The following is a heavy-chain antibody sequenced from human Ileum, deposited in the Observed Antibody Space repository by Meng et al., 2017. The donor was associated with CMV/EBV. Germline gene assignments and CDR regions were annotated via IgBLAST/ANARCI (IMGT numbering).Heavy chain of an antibody. D-gene: IGHD1/OR15-1a*01. Sequence: MQWVQSGGEVKKPGESLKISCQASGYNFAIYWIGWVRQMPGKGLEWMGIIYPSDSDTRYSPSFQGQVTISADKSTNTAYLQWSSLEASDTAIYYCARRDRNSFDSWGQGTVVTVSS. CDR2: IYPSDSDT. J-gene: IGHJ4*02. V-gene: IGHV5-51*03. CDR3: ARRDRNSFDS. CDR1: GYNFAIYW.